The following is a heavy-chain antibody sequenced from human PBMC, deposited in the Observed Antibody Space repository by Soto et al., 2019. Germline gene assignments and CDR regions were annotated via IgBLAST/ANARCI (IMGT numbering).Heavy chain of an antibody. CDR2: ISSTTNYI. CDR3: AREAEDLTSNFDY. V-gene: IGHV3-21*06. CDR1: GFTFTRYS. Sequence: GGSLRLSCAASGFTFTRYSMNWVRQAPGKGLEWVSSISSTTNYIYYGDSMKGRFTISRDNAKNSLYLEMNSLRAEDTAVYYCAREAEDLTSNFDYWGQGTLVTVSS. J-gene: IGHJ4*02.